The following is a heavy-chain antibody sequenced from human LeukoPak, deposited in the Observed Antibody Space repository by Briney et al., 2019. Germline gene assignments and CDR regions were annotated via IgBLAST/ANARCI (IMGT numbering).Heavy chain of an antibody. Sequence: PGGSLRLSCAASGFTFSSYSMNWVRQAPGKGLEWVSSISSSSSYIYYADSVKGRFTISRDNAKNSLYLQMNSLRAEDTAVYYCARDAGTWYSLIDYWGQGTLVTVSS. V-gene: IGHV3-21*01. CDR2: ISSSSSYI. CDR1: GFTFSSYS. CDR3: ARDAGTWYSLIDY. D-gene: IGHD2-21*02. J-gene: IGHJ4*02.